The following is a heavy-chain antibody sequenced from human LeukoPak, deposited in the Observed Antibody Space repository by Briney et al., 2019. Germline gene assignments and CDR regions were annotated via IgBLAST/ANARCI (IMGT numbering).Heavy chain of an antibody. Sequence: GGSLRLSCAASGFTFSSYNMNWVRQAPGKGLEWVSSISRSSTYIYYADSVKGRFTISRDNAKNSLYLQMNSLRAEDTALYYCARLSSGWYSDYYYMDVWGKGTTVTVSS. CDR2: ISRSSTYI. CDR3: ARLSSGWYSDYYYMDV. V-gene: IGHV3-21*04. CDR1: GFTFSSYN. D-gene: IGHD6-19*01. J-gene: IGHJ6*03.